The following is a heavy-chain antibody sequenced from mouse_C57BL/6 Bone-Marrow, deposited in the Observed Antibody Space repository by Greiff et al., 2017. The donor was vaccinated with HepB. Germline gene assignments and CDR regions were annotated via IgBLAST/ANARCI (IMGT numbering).Heavy chain of an antibody. CDR2: IYPRSGNT. J-gene: IGHJ1*03. CDR1: GYTFTSYG. D-gene: IGHD1-1*01. Sequence: QVQLQQSGAELARPGASVKLSCKASGYTFTSYGISWVKQRTGQGLEWIGEIYPRSGNTYYNEKFKGKATLTADKSYSTAYMELRSLTSEDSAVYFCASRGGGNYYGPYFDVWGTGTTVTGSS. CDR3: ASRGGGNYYGPYFDV. V-gene: IGHV1-81*01.